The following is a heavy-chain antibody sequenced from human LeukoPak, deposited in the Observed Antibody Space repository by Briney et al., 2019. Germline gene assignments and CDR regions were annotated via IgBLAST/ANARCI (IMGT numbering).Heavy chain of an antibody. CDR3: ARGVYIAAAQYGY. CDR1: GGSISSYY. CDR2: IYYSGTT. Sequence: SETLSPTCTVSGGSISSYYWSWIRQPPGKGLEWIGYIYYSGTTNCNPSLKSRVTISVDTSKNQFSLKLSSVTAADTAVYYCARGVYIAAAQYGYWGQGTLVTVSS. V-gene: IGHV4-59*01. D-gene: IGHD6-13*01. J-gene: IGHJ4*02.